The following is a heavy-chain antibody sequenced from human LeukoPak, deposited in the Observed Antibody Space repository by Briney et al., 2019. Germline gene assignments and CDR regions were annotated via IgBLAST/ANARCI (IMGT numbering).Heavy chain of an antibody. D-gene: IGHD3-22*01. V-gene: IGHV3-23*01. J-gene: IGHJ4*02. Sequence: RGSLRLSRAATGFTFSNYAMSWVRQAPGEGLEWVSAISNSGGTIHYADSVKGRFTISRDNSKNTLYLQMNSLTAEDTAVYHCAKGQNYYDGSGYYSTDYWGQGTPVTVSS. CDR2: ISNSGGTI. CDR3: AKGQNYYDGSGYYSTDY. CDR1: GFTFSNYA.